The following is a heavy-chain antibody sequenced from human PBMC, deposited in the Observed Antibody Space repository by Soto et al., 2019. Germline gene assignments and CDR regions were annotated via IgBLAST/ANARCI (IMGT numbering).Heavy chain of an antibody. CDR1: GGSFSGYY. CDR3: ARGPGYSSSNYQNWFDP. CDR2: INHSGST. Sequence: SETLSLTCAVYGGSFSGYYWSLIRQPPGKGLEWIGEINHSGSTNYNPSLKSRVTISVDTSKNQFSLKLSSVTAADTAVYYCARGPGYSSSNYQNWFDPWGQGTLVTVSS. J-gene: IGHJ5*02. D-gene: IGHD6-13*01. V-gene: IGHV4-34*01.